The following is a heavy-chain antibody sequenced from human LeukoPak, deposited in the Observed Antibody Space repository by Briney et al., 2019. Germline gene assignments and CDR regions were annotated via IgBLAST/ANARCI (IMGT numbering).Heavy chain of an antibody. V-gene: IGHV3-21*01. CDR2: ISSSTGYI. D-gene: IGHD6-13*01. CDR1: GFTFSSYG. CDR3: ARDRDSSPPDFDY. Sequence: PGGSLRLSCAASGFTFSSYGMNWVRQAPGKGLEWVSSISSSTGYIYYADSVKGRFTISRDNAKNSLYLQMNSLRAEDTAVYYCARDRDSSPPDFDYWGQGTLVTVSS. J-gene: IGHJ4*02.